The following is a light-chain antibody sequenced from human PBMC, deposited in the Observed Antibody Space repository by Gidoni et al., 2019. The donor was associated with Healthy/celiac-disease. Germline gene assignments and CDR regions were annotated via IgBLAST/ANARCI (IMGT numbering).Light chain of an antibody. CDR1: KLGDKY. CDR2: QDS. Sequence: SYELTQPPSASVSPGQTASITCSGDKLGDKYACWYQQKPGQSPVLVIYQDSKRPSGIPERFSGSNSGNTATLTISGTQAMDEADYYCQAWDSSTGRVFGGGTKLTVL. V-gene: IGLV3-1*01. J-gene: IGLJ2*01. CDR3: QAWDSSTGRV.